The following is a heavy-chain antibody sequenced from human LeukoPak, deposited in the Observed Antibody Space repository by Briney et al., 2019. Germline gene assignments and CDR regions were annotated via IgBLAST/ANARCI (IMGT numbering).Heavy chain of an antibody. CDR2: ISTRDNVI. CDR3: AREQWFRWDF. Sequence: KPGGSLRLSCAASGFDVDDYYMDWIRQAPGKGLEWVAYISTRDNVIYYADSVKGRFAISTDSAENSVYLQLNRLTVKDTAVYYCAREQWFRWDFWGQGILVSVSS. V-gene: IGHV3-11*01. D-gene: IGHD3-22*01. CDR1: GFDVDDYY. J-gene: IGHJ4*02.